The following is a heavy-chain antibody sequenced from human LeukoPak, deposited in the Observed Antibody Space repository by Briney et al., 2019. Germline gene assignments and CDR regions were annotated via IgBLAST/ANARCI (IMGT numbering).Heavy chain of an antibody. V-gene: IGHV4-34*01. Sequence: SETLSLTCAVYGGSFSGYYWSWIRQPPGKGLEWIGEINHSGSTNYNPSLKSRVTISVDTSKNQFSLQLNSVTPEDTAVYFCARGSQWGDFNYWGQGTLVTVSS. CDR1: GGSFSGYY. CDR3: ARGSQWGDFNY. CDR2: INHSGST. J-gene: IGHJ4*02. D-gene: IGHD3-16*01.